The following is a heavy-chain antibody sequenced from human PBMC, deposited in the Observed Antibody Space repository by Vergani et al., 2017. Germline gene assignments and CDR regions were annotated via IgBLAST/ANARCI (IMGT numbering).Heavy chain of an antibody. Sequence: EVQLVESGGGLIQPGGSLRLSCAASGFTVSSNYMSWVRQAPGKGLEWVSVIYSGGSTYYADSVKGRFTISRDNSKNTLYLQMNSLRAEDTAVYYCARARRYYNSSGYPGGFYFDYWGQGTLGTVSS. V-gene: IGHV3-53*01. CDR3: ARARRYYNSSGYPGGFYFDY. D-gene: IGHD3-22*01. CDR1: GFTVSSNY. CDR2: IYSGGST. J-gene: IGHJ4*02.